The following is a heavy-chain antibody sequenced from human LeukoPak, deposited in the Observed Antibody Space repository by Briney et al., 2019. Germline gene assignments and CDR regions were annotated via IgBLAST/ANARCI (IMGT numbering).Heavy chain of an antibody. CDR1: GGSISSYY. J-gene: IGHJ4*02. CDR2: IYYSGST. Sequence: SETLSLTCTVSGGSISSYYWSWIRQPPGKGLEWIGCIYYSGSTNYNPSLKSRVTISVDTSKNQFSLKLSSVTAADTAVYYCARVSGSSWYAPFDYWGQGTLVTVSS. D-gene: IGHD6-13*01. V-gene: IGHV4-59*01. CDR3: ARVSGSSWYAPFDY.